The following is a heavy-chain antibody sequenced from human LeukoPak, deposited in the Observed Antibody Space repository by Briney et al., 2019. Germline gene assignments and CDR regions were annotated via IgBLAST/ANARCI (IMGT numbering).Heavy chain of an antibody. CDR2: IYYSGST. V-gene: IGHV4-59*01. Sequence: SETLSLTCIVSGGSISNYYWSWLRQPPGKGLEWIGYIYYSGSTNYNPSLKSRVTISVDTSKNQFSLKLSSVTAADTAVYYCARGGTRPDYYFDYWGQGTLLTVSS. CDR1: GGSISNYY. CDR3: ARGGTRPDYYFDY. D-gene: IGHD2-2*01. J-gene: IGHJ4*02.